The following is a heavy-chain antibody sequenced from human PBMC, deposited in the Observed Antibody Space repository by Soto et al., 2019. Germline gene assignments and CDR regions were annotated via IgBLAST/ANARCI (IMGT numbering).Heavy chain of an antibody. V-gene: IGHV4-39*02. Sequence: TLSLTCAVSGDSISSSNSYWGWIRQPPGKGLEWIGTVYYTGSTYYNPSLKSRVTISIDTSENHFSLKLSSVTAADTAVFYCARLAGYCSGTSCYGYCGMVVWGQGTTVTVSS. CDR3: ARLAGYCSGTSCYGYCGMVV. J-gene: IGHJ6*02. CDR2: VYYTGST. CDR1: GDSISSSNSY. D-gene: IGHD2-2*01.